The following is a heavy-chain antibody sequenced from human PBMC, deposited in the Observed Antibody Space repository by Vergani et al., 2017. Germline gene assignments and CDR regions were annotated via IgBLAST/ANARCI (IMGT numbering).Heavy chain of an antibody. CDR3: AGMSVDTAMVNFDY. CDR1: GYSFTSHW. D-gene: IGHD5-18*01. Sequence: EVQLVQSGAEVKKPGESLKISCKGSGYSFTSHWVGWVRQMPGKGLEWMGIIYLGDSDTRYSPSFQGQVTISADKSLSTAYLQWSSLKASDTAMYYCAGMSVDTAMVNFDYWGQGTLVTVSS. V-gene: IGHV5-51*03. CDR2: IYLGDSDT. J-gene: IGHJ4*02.